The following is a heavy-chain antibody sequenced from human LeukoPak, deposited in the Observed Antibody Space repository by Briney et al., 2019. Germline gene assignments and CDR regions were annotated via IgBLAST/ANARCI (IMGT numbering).Heavy chain of an antibody. Sequence: GGSLRLSCAASGFTFSSYWMSWVRQAPGKGLEWVANIKQDGSEKYYVDSVKGRFTISRDNAENSLYLQTTSLRAEDTAVYYCARDLAGPPQEAFDIWGQGTMVTVSS. CDR1: GFTFSSYW. CDR3: ARDLAGPPQEAFDI. J-gene: IGHJ3*02. CDR2: IKQDGSEK. V-gene: IGHV3-7*01.